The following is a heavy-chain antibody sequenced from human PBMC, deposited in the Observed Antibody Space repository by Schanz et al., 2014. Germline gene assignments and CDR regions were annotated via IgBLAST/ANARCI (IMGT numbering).Heavy chain of an antibody. CDR1: GYTFVSYS. D-gene: IGHD3-22*01. V-gene: IGHV1-46*01. J-gene: IGHJ5*02. Sequence: QVQLVQSGAEVKKPGASVKVSCKASGYTFVSYSMHWVRQAPGQGLEWMGIINPSGGSTTYAQKFQGRVTMTRDTSTSTVYMELSSLRSEDTAVYYCAREVGLYDRGWFDPWGQGTLVTVSS. CDR2: INPSGGST. CDR3: AREVGLYDRGWFDP.